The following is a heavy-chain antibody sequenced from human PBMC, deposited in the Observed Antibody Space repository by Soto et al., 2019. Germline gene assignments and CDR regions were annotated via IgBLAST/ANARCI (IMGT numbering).Heavy chain of an antibody. J-gene: IGHJ5*02. CDR2: IIPIFGTA. V-gene: IGHV1-69*01. CDR3: AREGRFFELVFWFYP. D-gene: IGHD3-3*01. CDR1: GGTFSSYA. Sequence: QVQLVQSGAEVKKPGSSVKVSCKASGGTFSSYAISWVRQAPGQGLEWMGGIIPIFGTANYAQKFQGRVTSTAGEYTSTADMEVGRLRSEDKGVDYCAREGRFFELVFWFYPWGQGTLVTVSS.